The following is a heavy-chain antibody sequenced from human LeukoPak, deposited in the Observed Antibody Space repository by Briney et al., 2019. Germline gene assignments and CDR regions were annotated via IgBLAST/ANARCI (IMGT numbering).Heavy chain of an antibody. V-gene: IGHV3-30-3*01. J-gene: IGHJ4*02. D-gene: IGHD1-26*01. CDR2: ISFDGTNK. CDR3: ARLRSGSYYDFDS. Sequence: GRSLRLSCAASGFTFNNYGLHWVRQAPGKGLEWLTVISFDGTNKHYADSVKGRFTISRDNSKNTLDLQMNSLRAEDTAVYYCARLRSGSYYDFDSWGQGTLVTVSS. CDR1: GFTFNNYG.